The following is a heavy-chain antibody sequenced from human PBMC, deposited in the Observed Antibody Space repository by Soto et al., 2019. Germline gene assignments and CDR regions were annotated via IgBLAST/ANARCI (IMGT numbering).Heavy chain of an antibody. V-gene: IGHV1-2*04. D-gene: IGHD2-15*01. Sequence: ASVKVSCTASGYSFTGYYMHWVRQAPGQGLEWQGWINPNSGGTNYAQKFQGWVTMTRDTSISTAYMELSRRRSGDTAVYYCARGYCRGGSCYWKSGMDVWG. CDR1: GYSFTGYY. CDR3: ARGYCRGGSCYWKSGMDV. CDR2: INPNSGGT. J-gene: IGHJ6*02.